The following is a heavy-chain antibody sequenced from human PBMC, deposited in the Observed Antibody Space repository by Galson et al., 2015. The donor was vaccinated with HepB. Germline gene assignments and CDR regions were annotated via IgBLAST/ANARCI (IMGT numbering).Heavy chain of an antibody. CDR3: ARGDDYGDFSFDF. Sequence: SLRLSCAASAFTFSGYSFHWVRQIQGRGLPWVAVISYDGNNEDYADSVEGRFAISRDNSKHTLFLQMNSLTPQYTAVYYCARGDDYGDFSFDFWGQGTLVTVSA. J-gene: IGHJ4*02. CDR1: AFTFSGYS. D-gene: IGHD4-17*01. V-gene: IGHV3-30*03. CDR2: ISYDGNNE.